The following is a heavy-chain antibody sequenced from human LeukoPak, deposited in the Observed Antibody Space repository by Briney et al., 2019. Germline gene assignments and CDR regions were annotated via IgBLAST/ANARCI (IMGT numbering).Heavy chain of an antibody. CDR3: ARDPRGDWEYGMDV. CDR2: ISSSSSYI. V-gene: IGHV3-21*01. CDR1: GFTFSSYS. J-gene: IGHJ6*02. Sequence: GGSLRLSCAASGFTFSSYSMNWVRQAPGKGLEWVSSISSSSSYIYYADSVKGRFTISRDNAKNSLYLQMNSLRAEDTAVYYCARDPRGDWEYGMDVWGQGTTVTVSS. D-gene: IGHD2-21*02.